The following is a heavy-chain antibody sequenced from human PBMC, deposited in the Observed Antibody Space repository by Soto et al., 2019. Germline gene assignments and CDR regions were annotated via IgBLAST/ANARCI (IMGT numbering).Heavy chain of an antibody. CDR2: IIPIFGTA. J-gene: IGHJ6*04. CDR1: GGTFSSYA. Sequence: SVKVSCKASGGTFSSYAISWVRQAPGQGLEWMGGIIPIFGTANYAQKFQGRVTITADESTSTAYMELSSLRSEDTAVYYCARDPSYCGGDCYQGGMDVWGKGTTVTVSS. D-gene: IGHD2-21*02. V-gene: IGHV1-69*13. CDR3: ARDPSYCGGDCYQGGMDV.